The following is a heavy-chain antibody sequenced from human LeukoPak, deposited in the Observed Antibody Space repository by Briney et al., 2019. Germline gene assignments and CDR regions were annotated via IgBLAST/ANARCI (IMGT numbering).Heavy chain of an antibody. CDR3: ARDESYCSGGSCYSEPDYYYYYYMDV. CDR1: GFTLSSYS. J-gene: IGHJ6*03. CDR2: ISSSSSYI. D-gene: IGHD2-15*01. Sequence: GGSLRLSCGTSGFTLSSYSMNWVRQAPGKGLEWVSSISSSSSYIYYADSVKGRFTISRDNAKNSLYLQMNSLRAEDTAVYYCARDESYCSGGSCYSEPDYYYYYYMDVWGKGTTVTVSS. V-gene: IGHV3-21*01.